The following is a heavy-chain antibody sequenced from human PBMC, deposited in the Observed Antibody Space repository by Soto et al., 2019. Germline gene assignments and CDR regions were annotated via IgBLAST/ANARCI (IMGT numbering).Heavy chain of an antibody. CDR1: GFTFSDYY. J-gene: IGHJ5*02. V-gene: IGHV3-11*06. CDR2: ISSSSSYT. CDR3: ARTDYVWGSYRSPGFDP. D-gene: IGHD3-16*02. Sequence: GGSLRLSCAASGFTFSDYYMSWIRQAPGKGLEWVSYISSSSSYTNYADSVKGRFTISRDNAKNSLYLQMNSLRAEDTAVYYCARTDYVWGSYRSPGFDPWGQGTLVTVSS.